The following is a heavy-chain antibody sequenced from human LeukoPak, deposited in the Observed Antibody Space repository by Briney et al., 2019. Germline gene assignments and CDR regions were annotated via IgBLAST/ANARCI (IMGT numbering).Heavy chain of an antibody. V-gene: IGHV5-51*01. CDR3: ARGPNGDYSLSWGGAFDI. Sequence: GESLKISCKGSGYSFTSYWIGWVRQMPGKGLEWMGIIYPGDSDTRYSPSFQGQVTISADKSISTAYLQWSSLKASDTAMYYCARGPNGDYSLSWGGAFDIWGQGTMVTVSS. D-gene: IGHD4-17*01. J-gene: IGHJ3*02. CDR2: IYPGDSDT. CDR1: GYSFTSYW.